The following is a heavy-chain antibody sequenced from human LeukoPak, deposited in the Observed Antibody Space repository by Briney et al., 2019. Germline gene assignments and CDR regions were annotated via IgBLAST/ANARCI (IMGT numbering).Heavy chain of an antibody. CDR1: GFIVSTNY. Sequence: PGGSLRLSCAASGFIVSTNYVNWVRQAPGKGLEWVSVIYSGGSTDYADSVKGRFTISRDNSKNTLYLQMNSLRAEDTAMYYCAREKGILWGQGTLVTVSS. CDR2: IYSGGST. CDR3: AREKGIL. V-gene: IGHV3-53*01. J-gene: IGHJ4*02.